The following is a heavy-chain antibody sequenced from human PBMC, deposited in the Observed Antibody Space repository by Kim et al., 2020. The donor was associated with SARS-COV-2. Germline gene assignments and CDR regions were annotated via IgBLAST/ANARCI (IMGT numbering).Heavy chain of an antibody. J-gene: IGHJ5*02. V-gene: IGHV5-10-1*01. CDR1: GYSFTSYW. CDR3: ARLSSSSWFKVGWFDP. Sequence: GESLKISCKGSGYSFTSYWISWVRQMPGKGLEWMGRIDPSDSYTNYSPSFQGHVTISADKSISTAYLQWSSLKASDTAMYYCARLSSSSWFKVGWFDPWGQGTLVTVSS. D-gene: IGHD6-13*01. CDR2: IDPSDSYT.